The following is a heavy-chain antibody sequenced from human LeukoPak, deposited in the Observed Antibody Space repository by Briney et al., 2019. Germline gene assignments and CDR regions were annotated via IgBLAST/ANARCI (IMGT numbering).Heavy chain of an antibody. CDR3: ARRFYDFWSGEGWFDP. CDR1: GYIFTSYW. D-gene: IGHD3-3*01. Sequence: GESLKISCQGSGYIFTSYWIGWVRQLPGKGLEWMGIIYPGDSDTRYSPSFQGQVTISADKSISTAYLQWSSLKASDTAMYYCARRFYDFWSGEGWFDPWGQGTLVTVSS. CDR2: IYPGDSDT. V-gene: IGHV5-51*01. J-gene: IGHJ5*02.